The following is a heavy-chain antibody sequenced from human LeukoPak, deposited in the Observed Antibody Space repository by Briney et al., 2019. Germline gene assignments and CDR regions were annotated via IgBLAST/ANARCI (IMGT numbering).Heavy chain of an antibody. CDR2: INHSGST. CDR3: ARDTPYYDFWSVPNGNWFDP. Sequence: SETLSLTCAVYGGSFSGYYWSWIRQPPGKGLEWIGEINHSGSTNYNPSLKSRVTISVDTSKNQFSLKLSSVTAADTAVYYCARDTPYYDFWSVPNGNWFDPWGQGALVTVSS. V-gene: IGHV4-34*01. CDR1: GGSFSGYY. D-gene: IGHD3-3*01. J-gene: IGHJ5*02.